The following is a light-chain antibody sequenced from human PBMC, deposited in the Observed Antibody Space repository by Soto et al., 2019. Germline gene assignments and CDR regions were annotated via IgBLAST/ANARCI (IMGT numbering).Light chain of an antibody. V-gene: IGLV4-69*01. CDR1: SGHSSYG. CDR3: QTWDTGIRV. Sequence: QPVLTQSPSASASLGASVKLTCTLSSGHSSYGVAWHQQQPEKGPRYLMKLNSDGSHTKGDGIPDRFSGSSSGAERYLTISSLQSEDEGDYYCQTWDTGIRVFGGGTKLTVL. CDR2: LNSDGSH. J-gene: IGLJ3*02.